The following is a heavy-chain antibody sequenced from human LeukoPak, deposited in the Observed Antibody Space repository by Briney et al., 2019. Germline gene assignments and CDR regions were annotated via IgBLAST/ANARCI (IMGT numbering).Heavy chain of an antibody. V-gene: IGHV3-72*01. CDR1: GFTFSDYI. CDR2: IRRGVNSYTT. J-gene: IGHJ3*02. CDR3: SRDGGEGGNSAFDI. Sequence: GGSLRLSCAASGFTFSDYILDWVRQAPGKGLEWVGRIRRGVNSYTTEYAASVKGRFTIPRDDSRNSLYPHMNSLKSEDSAVYHCSRDGGEGGNSAFDIWGRGTMVTVSS. D-gene: IGHD3-16*01.